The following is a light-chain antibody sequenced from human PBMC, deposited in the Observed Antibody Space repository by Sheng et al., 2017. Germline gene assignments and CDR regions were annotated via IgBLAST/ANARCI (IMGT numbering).Light chain of an antibody. J-gene: IGKJ4*01. Sequence: DIQMTQSPSFVSASVGDRVTITCRASQGISTWLAWYQQKPGKAPKLLIYGVSSLQSGVPSRFSGSGSGTDFTLIISSLQPEDFATYYCQQSYSSPPLSFGGGTKVQIK. CDR1: QGISTW. CDR2: GVS. V-gene: IGKV1-12*01. CDR3: QQSYSSPPLS.